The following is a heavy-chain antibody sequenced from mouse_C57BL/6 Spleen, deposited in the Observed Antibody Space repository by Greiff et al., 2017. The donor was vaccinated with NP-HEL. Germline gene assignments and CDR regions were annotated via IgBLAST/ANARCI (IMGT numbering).Heavy chain of an antibody. J-gene: IGHJ2*01. V-gene: IGHV7-3*01. D-gene: IGHD2-3*01. CDR3: ARSSYDGPYFDY. CDR2: IRNKANGYTT. Sequence: EVQGVESGGGLVQPGGSLSLSCAASGFTFTDYYMSWVRQPPGKALEWLGFIRNKANGYTTEYSASVKGRFTISRDNSQSILYLQMNALRAEDSATYYCARSSYDGPYFDYWGQGTTLTVSS. CDR1: GFTFTDYY.